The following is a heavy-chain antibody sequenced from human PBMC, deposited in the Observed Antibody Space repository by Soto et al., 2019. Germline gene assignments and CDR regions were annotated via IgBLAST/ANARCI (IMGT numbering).Heavy chain of an antibody. Sequence: SETLSLTCTVSGGSISSSSYYWGWIRQPPGKGLEWIGSIYYSGSTHYNPSLKSRVTISVDTSKNQFSLKLSSVTAADTAVYYCARQDYSPYYYDSSGYYLDYWGQGTLVTVSS. J-gene: IGHJ4*02. V-gene: IGHV4-39*01. CDR3: ARQDYSPYYYDSSGYYLDY. D-gene: IGHD3-22*01. CDR1: GGSISSSSYY. CDR2: IYYSGST.